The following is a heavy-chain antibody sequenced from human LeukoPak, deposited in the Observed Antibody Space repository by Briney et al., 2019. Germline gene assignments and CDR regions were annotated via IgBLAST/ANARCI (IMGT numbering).Heavy chain of an antibody. CDR3: ARGAYYYGSGSYTLYNWFDP. CDR2: IYYSGST. Sequence: SETLSLTCTVSGGSISSYYWSWIRQPPGKGLEWVGYIYYSGSTNYNPSLKSRVTISVDTSKNQFSLKLSSVTAAGTAVYYCARGAYYYGSGSYTLYNWFDPWGQGTLVTVSS. D-gene: IGHD3-10*01. J-gene: IGHJ5*02. CDR1: GGSISSYY. V-gene: IGHV4-59*01.